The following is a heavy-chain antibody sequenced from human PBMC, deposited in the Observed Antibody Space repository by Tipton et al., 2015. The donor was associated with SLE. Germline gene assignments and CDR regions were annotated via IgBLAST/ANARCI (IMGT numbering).Heavy chain of an antibody. V-gene: IGHV1-69*06. D-gene: IGHD2-2*01. Sequence: QLVQSGPEVKKPGSSVKVSCKASGGTFSSYAISWVRQAPGQGLEWMGGIIPIFGTANYAQKFQGRVTMTTDTSTSTAYKELRSLRSDDTAVYYCARAGSDQIDYWGQGTLVTVSS. J-gene: IGHJ4*02. CDR2: IIPIFGTA. CDR1: GGTFSSYA. CDR3: ARAGSDQIDY.